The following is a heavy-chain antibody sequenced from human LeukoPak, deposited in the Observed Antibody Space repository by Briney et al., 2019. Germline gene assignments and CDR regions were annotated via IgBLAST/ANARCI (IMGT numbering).Heavy chain of an antibody. V-gene: IGHV4-34*01. Sequence: PSETLSLTCAVYGGSFSGYYWSWIRQPPGKGLEWIGEINHSGSTNYNPSLKSRVTISVDRSKNQFSLKLSSVTAADTAVYYCASFRGVTVDYWGQGTLVTVSS. CDR2: INHSGST. CDR3: ASFRGVTVDY. J-gene: IGHJ4*02. CDR1: GGSFSGYY. D-gene: IGHD1-20*01.